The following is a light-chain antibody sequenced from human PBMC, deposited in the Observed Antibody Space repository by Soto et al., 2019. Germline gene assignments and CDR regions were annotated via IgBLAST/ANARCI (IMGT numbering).Light chain of an antibody. V-gene: IGLV1-51*01. J-gene: IGLJ2*01. Sequence: QSVLTQPPSVSAAPGQKVTISCSGSSSNIGNNYVSCYQQFPGTAPKLLIYDNNKRPSGIPDRFSGSKSGTSATLDITGLQTGDDADYYCGTWDSSLSAVVFGGGTKVTVL. CDR1: SSNIGNNY. CDR3: GTWDSSLSAVV. CDR2: DNN.